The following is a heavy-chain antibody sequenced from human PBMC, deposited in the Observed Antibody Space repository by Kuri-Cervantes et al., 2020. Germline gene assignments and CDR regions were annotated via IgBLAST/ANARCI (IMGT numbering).Heavy chain of an antibody. CDR2: ISWNSGDM. V-gene: IGHV3-9*01. Sequence: GGSLRLSSAASGFTLDDYSMHWVRQAPGNDLEWVSVISWNSGDMGYADSVKGRFTISRDEAKNSLYLQMDSLRAEKTAVYYCARDDYGDYYFDYWGQGTLVTVSS. J-gene: IGHJ4*02. CDR1: GFTLDDYS. D-gene: IGHD4-17*01. CDR3: ARDDYGDYYFDY.